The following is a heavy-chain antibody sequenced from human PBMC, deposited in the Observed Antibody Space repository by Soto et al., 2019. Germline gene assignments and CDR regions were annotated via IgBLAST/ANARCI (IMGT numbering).Heavy chain of an antibody. J-gene: IGHJ4*02. CDR2: IGGSGIRT. D-gene: IGHD6-13*01. Sequence: ELQLLDSGGGLVQPGGSLRLSCSASGFTFNTYTMSWVRQAPGKGLEWVATIGGSGIRTSYTDSVKGRFIISRDNSKNTLYLQMNSRRAEDTAVYYCARGGGAADCWGQGTLAIVSS. CDR1: GFTFNTYT. CDR3: ARGGGAADC. V-gene: IGHV3-23*01.